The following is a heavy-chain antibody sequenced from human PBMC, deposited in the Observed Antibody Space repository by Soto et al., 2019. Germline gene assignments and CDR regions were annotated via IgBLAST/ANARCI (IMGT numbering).Heavy chain of an antibody. Sequence: QVQLVQSGAEVKKPGSSVKVSCKASGGTFSNYAINWVRQAPGQGLEWMGGIIPLFGTPNYAQKFQGRVTFTAHKSTSTAYMELRSLRSDETAVYYCARGWETVGTTTPFAYWGQGTLVTVSS. J-gene: IGHJ4*02. CDR3: ARGWETVGTTTPFAY. CDR2: IIPLFGTP. D-gene: IGHD1-26*01. CDR1: GGTFSNYA. V-gene: IGHV1-69*06.